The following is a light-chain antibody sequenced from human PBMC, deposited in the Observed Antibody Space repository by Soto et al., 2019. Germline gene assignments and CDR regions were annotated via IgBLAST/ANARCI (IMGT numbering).Light chain of an antibody. CDR2: STS. Sequence: DIVMTQSPAALSVSPGEGATLSCRASQYISNNLAWYQQKLGQAPRLLIYSTSARATGIPARFSGSGSGTEFTLTISSLQSEDFAVYYCQQYKNWPYTFGQGTKLEIK. V-gene: IGKV3-15*01. J-gene: IGKJ2*01. CDR3: QQYKNWPYT. CDR1: QYISNN.